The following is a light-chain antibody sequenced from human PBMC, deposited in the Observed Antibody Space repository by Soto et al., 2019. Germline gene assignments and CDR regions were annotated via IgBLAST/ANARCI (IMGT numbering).Light chain of an antibody. J-gene: IGKJ4*01. CDR2: DAS. CDR1: QSVSSY. Sequence: EIVLTQSPATLSLSPGERATLSCRASQSVSSYLAWYQQKPGQAPRLLIYDASSRATGIPARFSGGGLGQTSLSPCSLEPEDFAVYYCQQRSNWPLTFGGGTKVEIK. CDR3: QQRSNWPLT. V-gene: IGKV3-11*01.